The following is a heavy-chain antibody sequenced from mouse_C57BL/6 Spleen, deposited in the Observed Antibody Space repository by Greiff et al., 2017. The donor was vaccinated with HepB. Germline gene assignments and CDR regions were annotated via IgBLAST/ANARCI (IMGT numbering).Heavy chain of an antibody. Sequence: QVHVKQSGAELVKPGASVKLSCKASGYTFTSYWMHWVKQRPGRGLEWIGRIDPNSGGTKYNEKFKSKATLTVDKPSSTAYMQLSSLTSEDSAVYYCARRGTTVVEDWYFDVWGTGTTVTVSS. V-gene: IGHV1-72*01. CDR1: GYTFTSYW. J-gene: IGHJ1*03. CDR2: IDPNSGGT. CDR3: ARRGTTVVEDWYFDV. D-gene: IGHD1-1*01.